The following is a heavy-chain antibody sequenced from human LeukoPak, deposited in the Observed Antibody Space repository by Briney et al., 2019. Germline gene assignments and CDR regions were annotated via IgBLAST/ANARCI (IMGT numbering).Heavy chain of an antibody. CDR2: ISSSSSYI. CDR3: ARGVSSWAPFDY. D-gene: IGHD6-13*01. J-gene: IGHJ4*02. Sequence: GGSLRLSCAASGFTFSSYSMNWVRQAPGKGLEWVSSISSSSSYIYYADSVKGRFTISRDNAKNSLYLQMNSLRAEDTAVYYCARGVSSWAPFDYWGQGTLVTVSS. CDR1: GFTFSSYS. V-gene: IGHV3-21*01.